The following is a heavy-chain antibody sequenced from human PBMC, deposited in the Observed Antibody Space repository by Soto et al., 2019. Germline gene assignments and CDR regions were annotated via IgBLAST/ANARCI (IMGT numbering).Heavy chain of an antibody. D-gene: IGHD5-18*01. CDR3: ARGRDQYSYGYTDY. Sequence: QVQLVESGGGVVQPGRSLRLSCAASGFTFSSYGMHWVRQAPGKGLEWVAVIWYDGSNKYYADSVKGRFTISRDNSKNTLYLQMNSLRAEDTAVYYCARGRDQYSYGYTDYWGQGTLVTVSS. V-gene: IGHV3-33*01. J-gene: IGHJ4*02. CDR2: IWYDGSNK. CDR1: GFTFSSYG.